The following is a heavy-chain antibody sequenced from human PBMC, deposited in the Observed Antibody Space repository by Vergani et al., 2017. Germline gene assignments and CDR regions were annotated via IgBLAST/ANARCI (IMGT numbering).Heavy chain of an antibody. D-gene: IGHD3-3*01. J-gene: IGHJ3*02. V-gene: IGHV4-31*01. Sequence: QVQLQESGPGLVKPSQTLSLTCTVSGGSISSGGYYWSWIRQHPGKGLEWIGYIYYSGSTHYNPSHKSLVTISLDTSKNRFSLKLSSVTAADTAVYYCARGHYDVWSGYSTRLDAFDIWGQGTMVTVSS. CDR3: ARGHYDVWSGYSTRLDAFDI. CDR1: GGSISSGGYY. CDR2: IYYSGST.